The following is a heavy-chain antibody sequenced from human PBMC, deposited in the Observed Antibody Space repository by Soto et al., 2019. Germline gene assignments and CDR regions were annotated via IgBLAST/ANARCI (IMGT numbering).Heavy chain of an antibody. J-gene: IGHJ6*02. Sequence: ASETLSLTCTVSGGSISSYYWSWIRQPPGKGLEWIGYIYYSGSTNYNPSLKSRVTISVDTSKNQFSLKLSSVTAADTAVYYCARDRIGIGSSADYYYYYGMDVWGQGTTVTVSS. CDR1: GGSISSYY. CDR2: IYYSGST. V-gene: IGHV4-59*01. D-gene: IGHD6-6*01. CDR3: ARDRIGIGSSADYYYYYGMDV.